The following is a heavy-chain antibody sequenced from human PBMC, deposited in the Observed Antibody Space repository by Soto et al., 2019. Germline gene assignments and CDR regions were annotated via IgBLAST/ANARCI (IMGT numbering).Heavy chain of an antibody. CDR1: GFSLSTSGGG. V-gene: IGHV2-5*02. D-gene: IGHD2-15*01. CDR3: AHKDPEASAIDT. Sequence: SGPTLVNPTQTLTLTCTFSGFSLSTSGGGVGRIRQPPGKALEWLALIYWDDDKRYSPSLKSRLTITKDTSKNQVVLTMTNMDPMDTCTDYCAHKDPEASAIDTWGQGALVTVSS. CDR2: IYWDDDK. J-gene: IGHJ4*01.